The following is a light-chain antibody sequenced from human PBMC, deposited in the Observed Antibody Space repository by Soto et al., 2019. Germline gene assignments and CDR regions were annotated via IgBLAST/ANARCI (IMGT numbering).Light chain of an antibody. CDR3: QQRYSSWT. CDR2: AAS. J-gene: IGKJ1*01. Sequence: DIQMTQSPSSLSASVGDRVTITCRASQSISRYLDWYQQKPGKAPKLLISAASSLQSGVPSRFSGSGSGTDFTLTISSLQPEDFATYYCQQRYSSWTFGQGTKVEIK. CDR1: QSISRY. V-gene: IGKV1-39*01.